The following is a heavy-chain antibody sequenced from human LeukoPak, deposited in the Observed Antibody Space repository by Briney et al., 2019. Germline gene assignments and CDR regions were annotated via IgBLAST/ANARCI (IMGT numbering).Heavy chain of an antibody. J-gene: IGHJ1*01. CDR1: GGSISSYY. V-gene: IGHV4-59*01. CDR2: IYYSGST. CDR3: ARESSGWYDQYFQH. Sequence: KPSEPLSLTCTVSGGSISSYYWSWIRQPPGKGLEWIGYIYYSGSTNYNPSLKSRVTISVDTSNNQFSLKLSSVTAADTAVYYCARESSGWYDQYFQHWGQGTLVTVSS. D-gene: IGHD6-19*01.